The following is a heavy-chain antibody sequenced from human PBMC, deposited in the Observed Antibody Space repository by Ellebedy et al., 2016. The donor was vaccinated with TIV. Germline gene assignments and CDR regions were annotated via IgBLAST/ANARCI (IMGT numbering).Heavy chain of an antibody. CDR1: GGSISSESYY. CDR2: IFYSGSS. D-gene: IGHD3-10*01. J-gene: IGHJ5*02. CDR3: ARLGLLDSDYYGSGLLWFDP. Sequence: MPSETLSLTCTVSGGSISSESYYWGWIRQPPGKGLAWFGGIFYSGSSSYNPSLKSRVTISVDTSKNQVSLKLSSVTAADTAVYFCARLGLLDSDYYGSGLLWFDPWGQGTLVTVSS. V-gene: IGHV4-39*01.